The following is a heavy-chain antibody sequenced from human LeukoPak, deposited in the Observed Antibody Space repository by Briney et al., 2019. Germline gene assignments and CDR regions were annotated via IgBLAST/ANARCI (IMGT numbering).Heavy chain of an antibody. D-gene: IGHD6-6*01. J-gene: IGHJ5*02. V-gene: IGHV6-1*01. CDR3: AKDRGGSSSDWFDP. CDR1: GDGISSNSAT. Sequence: SQTLSLTCAISGDGISSNSATWDCIRQSPSRGLEWLGRTYYRSRWYNDYAVSVKSRIVINSDTSKNQFSLQLNSVTPEDTAVYYCAKDRGGSSSDWFDPWGQGTLVIVSS. CDR2: TYYRSRWYN.